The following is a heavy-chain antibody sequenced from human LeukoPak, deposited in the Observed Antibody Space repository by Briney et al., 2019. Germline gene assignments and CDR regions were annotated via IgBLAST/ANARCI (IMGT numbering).Heavy chain of an antibody. V-gene: IGHV3-23*01. CDR1: GFTFSTYA. Sequence: GGSLRLSCAASGFTFSTYAMSWVRQAAGKGLEWVSLISGSGGGTYYADSVKGRFTISRDNSKNTLYLQMNSLRAEDTAVYYCAKDGNSYYDFWSGPYYYYYYMDVWGKGTTVTVSS. CDR2: ISGSGGGT. CDR3: AKDGNSYYDFWSGPYYYYYYMDV. J-gene: IGHJ6*03. D-gene: IGHD3-3*01.